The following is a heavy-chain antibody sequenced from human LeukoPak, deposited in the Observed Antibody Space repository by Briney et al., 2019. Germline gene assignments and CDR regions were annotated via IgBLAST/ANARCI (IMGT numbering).Heavy chain of an antibody. V-gene: IGHV3-7*01. CDR3: ARASYPSYYYYGMDV. D-gene: IGHD1-26*01. CDR1: GFTFSSYW. Sequence: GGSLRLSCAASGFTFSSYWMSWVRQAPGKGLEWVANIKQDGSEKYYVDSVKGRFTISRDNAKNSLYLQMNSLRAEDTAVYYCARASYPSYYYYGMDVWGRGTTVTVSS. CDR2: IKQDGSEK. J-gene: IGHJ6*02.